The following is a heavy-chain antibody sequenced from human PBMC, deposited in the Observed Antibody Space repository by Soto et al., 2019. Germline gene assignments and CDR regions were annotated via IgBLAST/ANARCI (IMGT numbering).Heavy chain of an antibody. CDR2: ISSGGDYI. J-gene: IGHJ4*02. D-gene: IGHD3-10*01. CDR1: GFSFSTYT. Sequence: EVQLVESGGGLVNPGGSLRLSCTASGFSFSTYTMNWVRQSPGQGLEWVSFISSGGDYIFYADSVKGRFTISRDDANNSVFLQMSSLRAEDTAVYYCTREHVVSIFRRGQRGSFDYWSQGTLVSVSS. V-gene: IGHV3-21*02. CDR3: TREHVVSIFRRGQRGSFDY.